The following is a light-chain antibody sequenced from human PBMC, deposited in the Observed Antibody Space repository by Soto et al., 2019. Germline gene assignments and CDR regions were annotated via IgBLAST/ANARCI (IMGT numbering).Light chain of an antibody. CDR3: EQYYSTPLT. Sequence: DIVMTPSPDSLPVSLGERATINCKSSQSVLYRSNNRTYLAWYQQKPGQPPKLLIYRASTRESGVPDRFSGSGSGTDFTLTISSLQAEDVAVYYCEQYYSTPLTFGGGTKVEIK. V-gene: IGKV4-1*01. CDR2: RAS. J-gene: IGKJ4*01. CDR1: QSVLYRSNNRTY.